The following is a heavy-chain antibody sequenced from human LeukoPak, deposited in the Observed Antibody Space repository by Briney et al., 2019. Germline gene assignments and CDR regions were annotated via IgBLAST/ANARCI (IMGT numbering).Heavy chain of an antibody. J-gene: IGHJ4*02. CDR3: TRVGRTSIGFDY. D-gene: IGHD1-7*01. V-gene: IGHV3-11*05. CDR2: ISSSGNYA. Sequence: GGSLRLACAASGFIVSDYDMSCIREAPGKGLEWGSYISSSGNYANYGDSVKGRFIISRDNGKKLLNLQMESLRAEDMAVYYCTRVGRTSIGFDYWGQGTVVTVSS. CDR1: GFIVSDYD.